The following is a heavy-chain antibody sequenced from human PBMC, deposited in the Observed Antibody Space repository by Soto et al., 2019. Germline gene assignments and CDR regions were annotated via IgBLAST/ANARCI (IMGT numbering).Heavy chain of an antibody. J-gene: IGHJ1*01. Sequence: SETLSLTCTVSGGSISSGGYYWSWIRQHPGKGLEWIGYIYYSGSTYSNPSPKSRVTLSVDTSKNQFSLKLSSVTAADTAVYYCASTKYGDYQETEYFQHWGQGTLVTVSS. CDR2: IYYSGST. CDR3: ASTKYGDYQETEYFQH. V-gene: IGHV4-31*03. CDR1: GGSISSGGYY. D-gene: IGHD4-17*01.